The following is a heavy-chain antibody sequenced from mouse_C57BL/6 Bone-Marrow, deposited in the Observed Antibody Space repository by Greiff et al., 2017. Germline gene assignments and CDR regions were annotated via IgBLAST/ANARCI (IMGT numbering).Heavy chain of an antibody. CDR1: GFTFSSYG. D-gene: IGHD1-1*01. V-gene: IGHV5-6*01. J-gene: IGHJ3*01. CDR2: ISSGGSYN. CDR3: ARPEVVATDWFAY. Sequence: EVKLVESGGDLVKPGGSLKLSCAASGFTFSSYGMSWVRQTPDKRLEWVATISSGGSYNYYPDRVKGRFTISRDNAKNTLYLQMSSLKSEDTAMYYCARPEVVATDWFAYWGQGTLVTVSA.